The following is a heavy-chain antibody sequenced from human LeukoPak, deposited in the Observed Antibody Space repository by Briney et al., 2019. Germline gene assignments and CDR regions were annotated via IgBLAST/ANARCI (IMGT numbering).Heavy chain of an antibody. D-gene: IGHD3-16*02. V-gene: IGHV1-2*02. CDR2: IYPNSGDT. J-gene: IGHJ4*02. CDR3: ARTSFHYVWGTYRDTVLDY. Sequence: ASVKVSCKTSGYSFTGYHMHWVRQAPGQGLEWMGRIYPNSGDTNYAQKFQGRVTMTTDTSIKTAYMELNRLRYDDTAVYYCARTSFHYVWGTYRDTVLDYWGQGTLVTVSS. CDR1: GYSFTGYH.